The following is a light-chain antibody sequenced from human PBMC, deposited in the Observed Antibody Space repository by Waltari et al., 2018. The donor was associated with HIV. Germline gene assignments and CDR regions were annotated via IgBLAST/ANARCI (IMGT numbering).Light chain of an antibody. Sequence: QSALTQPRSVSGSPGQSVTISCTGTSSAVGGYNYVSWYQQHPGKAPKPMIYDVSKRPSGVPDRFSGSKSGNTASLTISGLQAEDEADYYCCSYAGSSWVFGGGTKLTVL. V-gene: IGLV2-11*01. CDR2: DVS. CDR1: SSAVGGYNY. CDR3: CSYAGSSWV. J-gene: IGLJ3*02.